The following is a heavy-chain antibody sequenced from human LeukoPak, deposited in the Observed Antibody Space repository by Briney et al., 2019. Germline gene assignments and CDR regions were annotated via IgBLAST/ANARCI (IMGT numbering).Heavy chain of an antibody. Sequence: VKVSCKASGYTFTSYGISWVRQAPGQGLEWMGWISAYNDNTNYAQKLQGRVTMTTDTSTSTAYMELRSLRSDDTAVYYCARELVTTSSDAFDIWGQGTMVTVSS. J-gene: IGHJ3*02. D-gene: IGHD4-17*01. CDR3: ARELVTTSSDAFDI. V-gene: IGHV1-18*01. CDR1: GYTFTSYG. CDR2: ISAYNDNT.